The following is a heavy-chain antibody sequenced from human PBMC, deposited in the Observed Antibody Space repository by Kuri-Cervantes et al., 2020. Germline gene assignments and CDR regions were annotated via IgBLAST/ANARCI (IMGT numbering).Heavy chain of an antibody. CDR1: GFTFSSHA. D-gene: IGHD4-17*01. J-gene: IGHJ3*02. CDR2: LSGSGGTT. CDR3: AREDYGDYDDDAFDI. Sequence: GESLKISCAASGFTFSSHAMNWDRQAPGKGLEWVSVLSGSGGTTYYAESVKGRFTISRDNAKNSLYLQMNSLRAEDTAVYYCAREDYGDYDDDAFDIWGQGTMVTVSS. V-gene: IGHV3-23*01.